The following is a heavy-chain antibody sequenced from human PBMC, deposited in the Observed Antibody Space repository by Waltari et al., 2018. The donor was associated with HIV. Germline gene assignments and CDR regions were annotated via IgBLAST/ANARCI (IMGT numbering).Heavy chain of an antibody. D-gene: IGHD3-10*01. Sequence: EVQLVESGGGLVQPGGSLRLSCAASGFTFSSYWMSWVRQAPGKGVEGVGNIKKDGREKYYVDSGNGRFTSSRDNAENSLYLQMNSLRAEDTAVYYCARGGFYGSGSKVNWGQGTLVTVSS. J-gene: IGHJ4*02. V-gene: IGHV3-7*04. CDR1: GFTFSSYW. CDR3: ARGGFYGSGSKVN. CDR2: IKKDGREK.